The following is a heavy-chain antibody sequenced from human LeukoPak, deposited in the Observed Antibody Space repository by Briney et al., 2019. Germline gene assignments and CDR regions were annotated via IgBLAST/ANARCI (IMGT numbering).Heavy chain of an antibody. Sequence: SQTLSLTCTVSGGSISSDGYYWSWIRQHPGKGLEWIVYIYYSGSTYYNPSLKSRVTISVGTSKNQFSLKLSSVTAADTAVYYCARDGDDCSGGSCYVYWGQGTLVTVSS. CDR3: ARDGDDCSGGSCYVY. V-gene: IGHV4-31*03. CDR2: IYYSGST. CDR1: GGSISSDGYY. D-gene: IGHD2-15*01. J-gene: IGHJ4*02.